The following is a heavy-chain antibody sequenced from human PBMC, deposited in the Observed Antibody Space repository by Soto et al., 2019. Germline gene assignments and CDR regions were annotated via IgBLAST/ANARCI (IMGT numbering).Heavy chain of an antibody. CDR1: GGSISSYY. CDR3: ARGLWFGELCSAFDI. Sequence: SETLSLTCTVSGGSISSYYWSWIRQPPGKGLEWIGYIYYSGSTNYNPSLKSRVTISVDTSKNQFSLKLSSVTAADTAVYYCARGLWFGELCSAFDIWGQGTMVTVSS. CDR2: IYYSGST. V-gene: IGHV4-59*01. D-gene: IGHD3-10*01. J-gene: IGHJ3*02.